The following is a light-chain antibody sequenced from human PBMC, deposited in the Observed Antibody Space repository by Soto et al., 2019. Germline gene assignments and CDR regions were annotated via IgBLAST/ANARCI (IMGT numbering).Light chain of an antibody. CDR1: QTINSW. Sequence: DIQMTQSPSTLSASVGDRVTITCRASQTINSWLAWYQQKPGKAPKLLIYKASNLESGVPSRFSGSASGTEFTLTISSLQPDYLATYYCQQYNDYSGSFGQGTKLEIK. CDR2: KAS. CDR3: QQYNDYSGS. J-gene: IGKJ2*01. V-gene: IGKV1-5*03.